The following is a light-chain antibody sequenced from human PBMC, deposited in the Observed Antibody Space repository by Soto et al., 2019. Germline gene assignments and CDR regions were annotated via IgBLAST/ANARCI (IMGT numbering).Light chain of an antibody. CDR1: QRVSSN. V-gene: IGKV3-15*01. CDR2: AAS. J-gene: IGKJ3*01. CDR3: QHYNNWPPFT. Sequence: EIVMTQSPAPLSVSPGERATLSCRASQRVSSNLAWYQQKPGQAPGLLIYAASTRATGIPARFSGSGSGTEFTLTISSLQSEDFAVYYCQHYNNWPPFTFGPGTKVDIK.